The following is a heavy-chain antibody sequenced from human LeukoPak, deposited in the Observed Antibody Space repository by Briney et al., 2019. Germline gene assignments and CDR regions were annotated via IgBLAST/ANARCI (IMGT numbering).Heavy chain of an antibody. Sequence: GGSLRLSRAASGFTVSNSYMSWVRQAPGKGLEWVSLIYSGGSTYYADSVKGRFTISRDNSKNTLSLQMNSLRAEDTAIYYCARGRLGNAFDIWGQGTMVTVSS. V-gene: IGHV3-66*01. CDR2: IYSGGST. J-gene: IGHJ3*02. CDR3: ARGRLGNAFDI. D-gene: IGHD3-10*01. CDR1: GFTVSNSY.